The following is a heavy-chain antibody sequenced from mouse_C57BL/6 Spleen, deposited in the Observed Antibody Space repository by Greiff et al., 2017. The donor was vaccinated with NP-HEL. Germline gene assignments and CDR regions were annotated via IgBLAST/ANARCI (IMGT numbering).Heavy chain of an antibody. CDR2: ISSGGDYI. Sequence: EVKLVESGEGLVKPGGSLKLSCAASGFTFSSYAMSWVRQTPEKRLEWVAYISSGGDYIYYADTVKGRFTISRDNARNTLYLQMSSLKSEDTAMYYCTRGEDYYAMDYWGQGTSVTVSS. J-gene: IGHJ4*01. CDR3: TRGEDYYAMDY. V-gene: IGHV5-9-1*02. CDR1: GFTFSSYA.